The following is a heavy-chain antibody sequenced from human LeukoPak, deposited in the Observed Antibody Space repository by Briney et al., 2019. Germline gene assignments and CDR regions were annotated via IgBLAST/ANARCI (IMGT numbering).Heavy chain of an antibody. CDR2: GTHDGVT. Sequence: SGTLSLTCAVHGGSLSGNYWSWIRQPPGKGLQWIGQGTHDGVTTYNPSLKSRVTISVDTPRNQVSLKVTSLTAADTAVYYCARGLNILDYWGQGTLVTVSS. J-gene: IGHJ4*02. CDR1: GGSLSGNY. V-gene: IGHV4-34*01. CDR3: ARGLNILDY.